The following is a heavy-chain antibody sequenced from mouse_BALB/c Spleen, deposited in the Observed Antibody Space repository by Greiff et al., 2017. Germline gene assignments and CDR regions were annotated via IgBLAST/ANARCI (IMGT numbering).Heavy chain of an antibody. V-gene: IGHV3-2*02. CDR2: ISYSGST. D-gene: IGHD2-2*01. Sequence: EVKLQESGPGLVKPSQSLSLTCTVTGYSITSDYAWNWIRQFPGNKLEWMGSISYSGSTSYNPSLNSRISITRDTSKNQFFLQLNSVTTEDTATYYCARDGYDRFAYWGQGTLVTVSA. CDR1: GYSITSDYA. J-gene: IGHJ3*01. CDR3: ARDGYDRFAY.